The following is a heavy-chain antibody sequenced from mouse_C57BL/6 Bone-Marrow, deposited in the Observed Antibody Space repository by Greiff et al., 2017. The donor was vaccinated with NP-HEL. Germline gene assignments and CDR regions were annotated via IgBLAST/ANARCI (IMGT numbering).Heavy chain of an antibody. CDR3: ARHRRLRRAWFAY. Sequence: EVQVVESGGDLVKPGGSLKLSCAASGFTFSSYGMSWVRQTPDKRLEWVATISSGGSYTYYPDSVKGRFTISRDNAKNTLYLQMSSLKSEDTAMYYCARHRRLRRAWFAYWGQGTLVTVSA. J-gene: IGHJ3*01. CDR2: ISSGGSYT. D-gene: IGHD2-4*01. CDR1: GFTFSSYG. V-gene: IGHV5-6*01.